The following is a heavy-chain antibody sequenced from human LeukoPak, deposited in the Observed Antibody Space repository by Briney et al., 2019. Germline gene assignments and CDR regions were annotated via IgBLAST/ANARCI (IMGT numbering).Heavy chain of an antibody. D-gene: IGHD5-24*01. V-gene: IGHV3-23*01. Sequence: GPSQRLSCATSGFAFSNYAMNSARQPPGKGLEWVSGISGSGDETYYAHSVKGRSTISRDNYKNMLYLQMNMLSAEDTAVYYCAKRLRDGYNSHIDSWGQGTLVTASS. CDR1: GFAFSNYA. CDR3: AKRLRDGYNSHIDS. CDR2: ISGSGDET. J-gene: IGHJ4*02.